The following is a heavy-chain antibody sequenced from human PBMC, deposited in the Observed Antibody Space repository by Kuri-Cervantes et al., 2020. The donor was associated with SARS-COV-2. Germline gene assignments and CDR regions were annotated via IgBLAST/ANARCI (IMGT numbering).Heavy chain of an antibody. Sequence: ESLKISCTVSGDSISSTRYYWGWIRQPPGKGLEWIGNIYYSGSTYYNPSLKSRVTISVDTSKNQFSLKLSSVTAADTAVYYCATSQKERYYDFWSGYYSHYYGMDVWGQGTTVTVSS. CDR2: IYYSGST. V-gene: IGHV4-39*01. D-gene: IGHD3-3*01. CDR3: ATSQKERYYDFWSGYYSHYYGMDV. CDR1: GDSISSTRYY. J-gene: IGHJ6*01.